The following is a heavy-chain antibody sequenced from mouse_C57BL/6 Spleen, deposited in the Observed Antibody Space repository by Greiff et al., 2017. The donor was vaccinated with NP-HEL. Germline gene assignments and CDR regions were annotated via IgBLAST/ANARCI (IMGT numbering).Heavy chain of an antibody. CDR2: ISDGGSYT. J-gene: IGHJ2*01. CDR3: ASGDY. Sequence: DVMLVESGGGLVKPGGSLKLSCAASGFTFSSYAMSWVRQTPEKRLEWVATISDGGSYTYYPDNVKGRFTISRDDAKNDLYLQMSHLKSEDTAMYYCASGDYWGQGTTLTVSS. CDR1: GFTFSSYA. V-gene: IGHV5-4*03.